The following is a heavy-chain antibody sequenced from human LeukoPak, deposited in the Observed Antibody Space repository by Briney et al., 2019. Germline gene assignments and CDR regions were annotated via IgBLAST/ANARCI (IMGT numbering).Heavy chain of an antibody. CDR3: AKDVGDWGPDY. J-gene: IGHJ4*02. D-gene: IGHD7-27*01. CDR2: IKEDGSEK. Sequence: PGGSLRLSCAASGFTFSTYWMSWVRQAPGRGLEWVANIKEDGSEKHCVDSVKGRFTISRDNAKNSLYLQMNSLRAEDTAVYYCAKDVGDWGPDYWGQGTLVIVSS. CDR1: GFTFSTYW. V-gene: IGHV3-7*05.